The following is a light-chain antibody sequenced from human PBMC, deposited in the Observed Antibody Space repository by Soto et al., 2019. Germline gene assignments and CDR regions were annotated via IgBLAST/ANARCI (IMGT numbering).Light chain of an antibody. CDR3: NSYTSSSTFV. CDR2: GVT. J-gene: IGLJ1*01. CDR1: SSDVGGYNY. V-gene: IGLV2-14*01. Sequence: QSVLTQPASVSGSPGQSITISCTGTSSDVGGYNYVSWFQQHPGKAPKLMVYGVTNRPSGVSNRFSGSRSGNTASLTISGLQSEDEAEYCCNSYTSSSTFVFGTGTKVTVL.